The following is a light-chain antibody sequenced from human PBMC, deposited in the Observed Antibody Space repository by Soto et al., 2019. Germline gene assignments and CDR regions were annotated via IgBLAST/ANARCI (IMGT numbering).Light chain of an antibody. Sequence: EVVMTQSPATLSVSPGERATLSCRASQSVSTNLAWYQQRPGQAPRLLIYGASTRASGFPARFSGSGSGTESILTISSLQSEDFAVYYCQQYSHWPTFGQGTKVEIK. CDR1: QSVSTN. CDR2: GAS. CDR3: QQYSHWPT. J-gene: IGKJ1*01. V-gene: IGKV3-15*01.